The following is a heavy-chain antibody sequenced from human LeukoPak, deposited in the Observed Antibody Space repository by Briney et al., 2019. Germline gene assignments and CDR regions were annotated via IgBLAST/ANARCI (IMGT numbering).Heavy chain of an antibody. CDR2: ISAYNGNT. J-gene: IGHJ6*02. CDR1: GYTFTSYG. V-gene: IGHV1-18*04. CDR3: ARDGYCSSTSCGYYYGMDV. Sequence: ASVKVSCKASGYTFTSYGISWVRQAPGQGLEWMGWISAYNGNTNYAQKLQGRVTMTTDTSTSTAYMELRSLRSDDTAVYYCARDGYCSSTSCGYYYGMDVWGQGTTVTVSS. D-gene: IGHD2-2*03.